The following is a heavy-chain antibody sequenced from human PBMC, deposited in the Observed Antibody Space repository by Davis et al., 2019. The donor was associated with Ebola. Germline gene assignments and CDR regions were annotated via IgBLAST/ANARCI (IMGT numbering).Heavy chain of an antibody. J-gene: IGHJ4*02. CDR1: GYTFTSYG. CDR2: ISAYNGNT. CDR3: ARAPSGVVRGVIITFPDY. V-gene: IGHV1-18*01. Sequence: ASVKVSCKASGYTFTSYGISWVRQAPGQGLEWMGWISAYNGNTNYAQKFQGRVTMTRDTSISTAYMELSRLRSDDTAVYYCARAPSGVVRGVIITFPDYWGQGTLVTVSS. D-gene: IGHD3-10*01.